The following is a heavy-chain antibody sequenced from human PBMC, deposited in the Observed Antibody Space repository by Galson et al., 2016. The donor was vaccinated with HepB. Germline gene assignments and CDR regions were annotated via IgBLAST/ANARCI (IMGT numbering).Heavy chain of an antibody. CDR1: GGSISDYY. D-gene: IGHD1-14*01. CDR2: IYNSGST. Sequence: SETLSLTCTVSGGSISDYYWSWIWQPPGKGLEWIGYIYNSGSTNYNPSLKSRVTISIDTPKNQFSLKVSSVTAADTAVYYCARDRQPSRYHGLHVWGQGTTVTVSS. V-gene: IGHV4-59*01. CDR3: ARDRQPSRYHGLHV. J-gene: IGHJ6*02.